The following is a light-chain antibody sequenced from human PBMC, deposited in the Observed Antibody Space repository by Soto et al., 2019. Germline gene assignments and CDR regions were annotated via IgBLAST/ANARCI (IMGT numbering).Light chain of an antibody. Sequence: DIVMTQSPDSLAVSLGERATINCKSSQSLLDTSNNKNYVAWYQQKPGQPPKLLIYWASARQSGVPDRFSGGGSGTDFTLTITSLQSEDFAVYYCQHYANWPLTFGRGTRVESK. CDR1: QSLLDTSNNKNY. CDR3: QHYANWPLT. V-gene: IGKV4-1*01. J-gene: IGKJ4*01. CDR2: WAS.